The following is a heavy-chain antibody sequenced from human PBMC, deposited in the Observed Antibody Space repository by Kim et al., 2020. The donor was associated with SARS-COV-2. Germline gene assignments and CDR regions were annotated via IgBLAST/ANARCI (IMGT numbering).Heavy chain of an antibody. CDR2: T. Sequence: TTYAPSVKVRFSVSRENSNNSLYLQMNSLKTEDTAVYYCARDTAAAMDVWGQGTTVTVSS. V-gene: IGHV3-72*01. D-gene: IGHD6-25*01. CDR3: ARDTAAAMDV. J-gene: IGHJ6*02.